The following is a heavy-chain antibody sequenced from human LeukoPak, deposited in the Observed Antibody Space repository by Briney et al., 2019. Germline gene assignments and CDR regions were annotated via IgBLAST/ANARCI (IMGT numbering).Heavy chain of an antibody. Sequence: GGSLRLSCAASGFTFSSYSMNWVRQASGKGLEWVGRIRSKVYSYATAYAASVKGRFTISRDDSKNTAYLQMNSLKTEDTAVYYCANGDYCSSTSCYASRSFADAFDIWGQGTLVTVSS. D-gene: IGHD2-2*01. CDR1: GFTFSSYS. J-gene: IGHJ3*02. CDR2: IRSKVYSYAT. V-gene: IGHV3-73*01. CDR3: ANGDYCSSTSCYASRSFADAFDI.